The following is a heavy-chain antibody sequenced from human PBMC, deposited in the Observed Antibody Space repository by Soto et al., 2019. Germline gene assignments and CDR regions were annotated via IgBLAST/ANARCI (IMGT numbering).Heavy chain of an antibody. Sequence: SEPLSHPCAVYGGSLSGSYWSWIRQPPGTGLEWIGEINHSGSTNYNPSLKSRVTISVDTSKNQFSLKLSSVTAADTAVYYCARGSVEQGHYYYYGMDVWGQGTTVTVSS. V-gene: IGHV4-34*01. CDR3: ARGSVEQGHYYYYGMDV. J-gene: IGHJ6*02. CDR2: INHSGST. D-gene: IGHD1-1*01. CDR1: GGSLSGSY.